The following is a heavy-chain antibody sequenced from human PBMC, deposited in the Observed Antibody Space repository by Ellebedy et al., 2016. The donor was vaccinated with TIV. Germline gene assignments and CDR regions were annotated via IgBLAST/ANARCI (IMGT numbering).Heavy chain of an antibody. CDR3: TTVGPYSSSYGAFDI. J-gene: IGHJ3*02. D-gene: IGHD6-6*01. V-gene: IGHV3-15*01. Sequence: GESLKISCAASGFTFSDYYMSWVRQAPGKGLEWVGRIKSKTDGGTTDYAAPVKGRFTISRDDSKNTLYLQMNSLKTEDTAVYYCTTVGPYSSSYGAFDIWGQGTMVTVSS. CDR2: IKSKTDGGTT. CDR1: GFTFSDYY.